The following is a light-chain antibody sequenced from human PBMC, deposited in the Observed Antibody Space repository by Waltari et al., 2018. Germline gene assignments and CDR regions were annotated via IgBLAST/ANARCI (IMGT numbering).Light chain of an antibody. V-gene: IGKV3-11*01. CDR2: DTS. Sequence: EIVLAQSPATLSLSPGERATLSCRASQSVNNYLAWFQQKPGQAPRLLICDTSNRATGIPARFSGSGSGTDFTLTISSLEPEDFVVYYCQQRSNWPWTFGQGTKVEIK. J-gene: IGKJ1*01. CDR3: QQRSNWPWT. CDR1: QSVNNY.